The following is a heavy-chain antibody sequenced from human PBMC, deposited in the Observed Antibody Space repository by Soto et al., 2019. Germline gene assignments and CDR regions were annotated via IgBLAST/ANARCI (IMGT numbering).Heavy chain of an antibody. CDR1: GGSISSGGYY. J-gene: IGHJ4*02. Sequence: QVQLQESGPGLVKPSQTLSLTYTVSGGSISSGGYYWSWIRQHPGKGLEWIGYIYYSGSTYYNPSLKSQVTISVDTSKNQFSLKLSSVTAADTAVYYCARERVGAHFDYWGQGTLVTVSS. D-gene: IGHD1-26*01. CDR2: IYYSGST. V-gene: IGHV4-31*01. CDR3: ARERVGAHFDY.